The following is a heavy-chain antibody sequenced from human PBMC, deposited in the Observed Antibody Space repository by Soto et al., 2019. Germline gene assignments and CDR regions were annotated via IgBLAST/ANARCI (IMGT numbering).Heavy chain of an antibody. V-gene: IGHV4-59*08. CDR3: ARGGGYSYGLPDWSDAFDI. J-gene: IGHJ3*02. Sequence: SETLSLTCTVSGGSISSYYWSWIRQPPGKGLEWIGYIYYSGSTNYNPSLKSRVTISVDTSKNQFSLKLSSVTAADTAVYYCARGGGYSYGLPDWSDAFDIWGQGTMVTVSS. CDR2: IYYSGST. D-gene: IGHD5-18*01. CDR1: GGSISSYY.